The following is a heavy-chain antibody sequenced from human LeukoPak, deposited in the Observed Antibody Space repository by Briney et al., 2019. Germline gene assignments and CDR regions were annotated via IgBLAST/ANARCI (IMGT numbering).Heavy chain of an antibody. CDR3: ARGSARYSGFGPFDP. CDR1: GYTFTSYG. D-gene: IGHD5-12*01. V-gene: IGHV1-18*01. CDR2: ISAYNGNT. J-gene: IGHJ5*02. Sequence: ASVKVSCKASGYTFTSYGISWVRQAPGQGLEWMGWISAYNGNTNYAQKLQGRVTMTTDTSTSTAYMELRSLRSDDTAVYYCARGSARYSGFGPFDPWGQGTLVTVSS.